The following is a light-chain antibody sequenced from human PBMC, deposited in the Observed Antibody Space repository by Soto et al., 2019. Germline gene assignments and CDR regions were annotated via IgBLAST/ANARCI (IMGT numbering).Light chain of an antibody. CDR1: SSDVGGYNY. CDR2: DVS. Sequence: QSALTQPASVSGSLGQSITISCIGTSSDVGGYNYVSWYQQHPGKAPKLMIYDVSNRPSGVSNRFSGSKSGNTASLTISGLRAEEEADYYCSSYTSSSTLYVFGTGTTVTVL. CDR3: SSYTSSSTLYV. V-gene: IGLV2-14*01. J-gene: IGLJ1*01.